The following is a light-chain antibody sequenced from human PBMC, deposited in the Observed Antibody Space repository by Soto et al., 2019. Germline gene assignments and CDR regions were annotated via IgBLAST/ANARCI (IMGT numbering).Light chain of an antibody. CDR1: QTIDKF. CDR2: GAT. CDR3: QQSYSNSPVT. J-gene: IGKJ5*01. V-gene: IGKV1-39*01. Sequence: DIRMTQSPSSLSASVGDIVTLSCRASQTIDKFLNWYQQKPDRPPKLLVYGATRLQSGVPPRFSGSGSGTDFTLTITSLQREDSATYFCQQSYSNSPVTFGPGTRLDIK.